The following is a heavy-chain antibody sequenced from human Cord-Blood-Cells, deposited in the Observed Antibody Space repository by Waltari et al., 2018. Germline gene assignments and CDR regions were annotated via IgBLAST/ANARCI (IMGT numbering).Heavy chain of an antibody. V-gene: IGHV4-34*01. CDR3: ARVRSYYDFWSVYCPNWFDP. D-gene: IGHD3-3*01. J-gene: IGHJ5*02. Sequence: QVQLQQWGAGLLKPSATLSLTCAVYGGSFSGYYWSWLLQPPATGLEWIGEINHRGSTNYNPDLKIRVTISVDTSKNQFSLKLSSVTAADTAVYYCARVRSYYDFWSVYCPNWFDPWGQGTLVTVSS. CDR2: INHRGST. CDR1: GGSFSGYY.